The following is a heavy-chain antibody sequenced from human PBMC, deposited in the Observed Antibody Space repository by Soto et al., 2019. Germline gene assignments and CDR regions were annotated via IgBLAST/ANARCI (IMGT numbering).Heavy chain of an antibody. CDR2: ISAYNGNT. D-gene: IGHD3-22*01. Sequence: ASVKVSCKASGYTFTSYGISWVRQAPGQGLEWMGWISAYNGNTNYAQKLQGRVTMTTDTSTSTAYMELRSLRSDDTAVYYCARGDYYYDSSGYISDAFDIWGQGTMVTVSS. CDR3: ARGDYYYDSSGYISDAFDI. CDR1: GYTFTSYG. V-gene: IGHV1-18*01. J-gene: IGHJ3*02.